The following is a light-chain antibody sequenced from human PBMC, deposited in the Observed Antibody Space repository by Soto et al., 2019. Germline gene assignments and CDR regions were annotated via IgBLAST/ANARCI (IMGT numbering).Light chain of an antibody. CDR3: QQTFTTPHT. CDR2: GAS. J-gene: IGKJ2*01. V-gene: IGKV1-39*01. Sequence: DIQMTQSPLSLSASVGDRVAITCRSSLSINTYLNWIQQKPGKAPKVLIYGASSLQNGVPSRFSGSGYGTIFTLTISSLQPEDSATYYCQQTFTTPHTFGRGTHLGIK. CDR1: LSINTY.